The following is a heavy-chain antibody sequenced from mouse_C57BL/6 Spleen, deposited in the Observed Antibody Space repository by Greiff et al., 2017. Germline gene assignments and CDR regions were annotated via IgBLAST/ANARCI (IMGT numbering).Heavy chain of an antibody. CDR2: IDPGGSNT. D-gene: IGHD4-1*01. J-gene: IGHJ4*01. Sequence: QVQLQQPGAELVKPGASVKLSCKASGYTFTSYWMHWVKQRPGQGLEWIGEIDPGGSNTNYNEKFKGKATLTVDKSSSTAYMQLSSLTSEDSAVYYCAREGSGKVDYAMDYWGQGTSVTVSS. V-gene: IGHV1-69*02. CDR1: GYTFTSYW. CDR3: AREGSGKVDYAMDY.